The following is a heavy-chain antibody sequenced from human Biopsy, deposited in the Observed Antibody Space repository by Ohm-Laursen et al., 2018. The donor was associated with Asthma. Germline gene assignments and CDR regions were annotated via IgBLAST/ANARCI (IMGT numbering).Heavy chain of an antibody. CDR1: GYTFTSNA. CDR3: AREVGATRYDP. Sequence: ASVKVSCKASGYTFTSNAIHWMRQAPGQSLEWMAWLNPVNGNTKYSQQFQGRVTITRDTSASTAYMELSSLTSEEMAVFYCAREVGATRYDPWGQGTLVTVSS. CDR2: LNPVNGNT. D-gene: IGHD1-26*01. V-gene: IGHV1-3*01. J-gene: IGHJ5*02.